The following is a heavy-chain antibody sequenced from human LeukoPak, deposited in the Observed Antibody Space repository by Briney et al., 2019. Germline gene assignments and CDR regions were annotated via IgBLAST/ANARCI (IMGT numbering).Heavy chain of an antibody. J-gene: IGHJ4*02. V-gene: IGHV3-23*01. D-gene: IGHD2-8*02. CDR2: IFQGGGEI. CDR3: ATYRQVLLPFES. CDR1: GFTFSTFA. Sequence: GGSLRLSCAASGFTFSTFAMIWVRQPPGKGLEWVSSIFQGGGEIHYADSVRGRFTISRDNSKSTLSLQMNSLRAEDTAIYYCATYRQVLLPFESWGQGTLVTVSS.